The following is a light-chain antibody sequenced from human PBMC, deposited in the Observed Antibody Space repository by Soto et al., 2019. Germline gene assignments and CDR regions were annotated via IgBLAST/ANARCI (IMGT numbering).Light chain of an antibody. CDR1: QSISSW. V-gene: IGKV1-5*03. CDR2: KAS. J-gene: IGKJ4*01. CDR3: QQYNSYPLT. Sequence: GDIVTITCRASQSISSWLAWYQQKPGKAPKLLIYKASSLGSGVPSRFSGSGSGTEFTLTISSLQPDDFATYYCQQYNSYPLTFGGGTKVDI.